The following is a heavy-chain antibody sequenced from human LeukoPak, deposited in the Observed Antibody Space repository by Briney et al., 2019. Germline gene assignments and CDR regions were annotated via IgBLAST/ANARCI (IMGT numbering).Heavy chain of an antibody. D-gene: IGHD3-10*01. Sequence: GGSLRLSCAASGFTFSGYGMHWVRQAPGKGLEWLAVISYDGSNKYYADSVKGRFTISRDNSKNTLYLQMNSLRAEDTAVYYCAKVMAQFGELLPPPDYYYYGMDVWGQGTTVTVSS. CDR3: AKVMAQFGELLPPPDYYYYGMDV. CDR1: GFTFSGYG. CDR2: ISYDGSNK. J-gene: IGHJ6*02. V-gene: IGHV3-30*18.